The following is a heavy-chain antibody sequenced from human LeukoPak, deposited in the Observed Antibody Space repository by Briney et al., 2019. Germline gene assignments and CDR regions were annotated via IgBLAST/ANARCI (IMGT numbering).Heavy chain of an antibody. Sequence: NAAETLSLTCAVYGGSLSGYYWSWIRQPPGKGLEWIGELHPSGSTSYNTSLRSRLTISVDTSKNQCSLKLTSVTAADTAMYFCVRGVDSAKLGYWGQGALLTVSS. D-gene: IGHD3-22*01. J-gene: IGHJ4*02. CDR2: LHPSGST. CDR3: VRGVDSAKLGY. CDR1: GGSLSGYY. V-gene: IGHV4-34*01.